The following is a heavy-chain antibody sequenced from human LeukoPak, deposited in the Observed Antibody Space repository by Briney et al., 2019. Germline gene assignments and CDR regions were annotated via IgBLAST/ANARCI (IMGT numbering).Heavy chain of an antibody. J-gene: IGHJ4*02. CDR3: ARVSGGYVYHFDS. Sequence: ASVKVSCKASGYTFTDYYIHWVRQAPGQGLEWMGWINPNSGGTNFAPKFQGRVTMTKDTSISTADMELSRLRSDDTAVYYCARVSGGYVYHFDSWGQGTLVTVSS. V-gene: IGHV1-2*02. CDR1: GYTFTDYY. CDR2: INPNSGGT. D-gene: IGHD5-18*01.